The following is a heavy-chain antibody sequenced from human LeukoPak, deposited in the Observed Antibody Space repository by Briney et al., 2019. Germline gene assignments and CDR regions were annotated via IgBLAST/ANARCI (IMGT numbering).Heavy chain of an antibody. CDR2: IGTSSSTI. CDR3: ARDLSGSYYFDY. Sequence: GGSLRLSCAASGFTFSSYWMSWVRQAPGKGLEWVSYIGTSSSTIYYADSVKGRFTISRDNAKNSLYLQMNSLRDEDTAVYYCARDLSGSYYFDYWGQGTLDTVSS. V-gene: IGHV3-48*02. J-gene: IGHJ4*02. CDR1: GFTFSSYW. D-gene: IGHD1-26*01.